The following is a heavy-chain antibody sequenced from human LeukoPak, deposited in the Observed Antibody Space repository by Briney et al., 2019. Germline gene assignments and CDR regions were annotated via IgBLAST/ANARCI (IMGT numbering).Heavy chain of an antibody. Sequence: GESLKISCKGSGYSFTSYWIGWVRQMPGKGLEWMGIIYPGDSDTRYSPSFQGQVTISADKSISTAYLQWSSLKASDTAMYYCARLTGYYDFWSGYWGHRGYYYYYMDVWGKGTTVTVSS. J-gene: IGHJ6*03. CDR1: GYSFTSYW. CDR2: IYPGDSDT. V-gene: IGHV5-51*01. CDR3: ARLTGYYDFWSGYWGHRGYYYYYMDV. D-gene: IGHD3-3*01.